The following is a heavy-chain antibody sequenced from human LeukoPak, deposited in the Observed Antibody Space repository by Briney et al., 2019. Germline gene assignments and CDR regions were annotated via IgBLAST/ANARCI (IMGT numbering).Heavy chain of an antibody. Sequence: SSLKVSCKASGGTFSSYAISWVRQAPGQGLEWMGGIILIFGTANYAQKFQGRVTITADESTSTAYMQLSSLRSEDTAVYYCAIAGVVPAAYNWFDPWGQGTLVTVSS. CDR1: GGTFSSYA. CDR2: IILIFGTA. D-gene: IGHD2-2*01. J-gene: IGHJ5*02. V-gene: IGHV1-69*01. CDR3: AIAGVVPAAYNWFDP.